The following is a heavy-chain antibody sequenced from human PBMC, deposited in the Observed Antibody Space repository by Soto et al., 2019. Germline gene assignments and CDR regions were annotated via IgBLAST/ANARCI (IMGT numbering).Heavy chain of an antibody. Sequence: GGSLRLSCAASGFTFSSYAMSWVRQAQGKGLEWVSAISGIGGSTYYADSVKGRFTICRDNSKNTLYLQMNSLRAEDTAVYYCSKVNLDVYGVFWYFDIWGRGTLVTVYS. V-gene: IGHV3-23*01. CDR2: ISGIGGST. D-gene: IGHD4-17*01. CDR3: SKVNLDVYGVFWYFDI. J-gene: IGHJ2*01. CDR1: GFTFSSYA.